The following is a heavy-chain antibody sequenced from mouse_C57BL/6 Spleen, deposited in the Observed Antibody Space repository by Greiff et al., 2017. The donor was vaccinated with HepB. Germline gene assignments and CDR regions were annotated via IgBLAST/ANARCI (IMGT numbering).Heavy chain of an antibody. CDR3: ARMGQDY. CDR1: GYAFSSSW. V-gene: IGHV1-82*01. Sequence: QVQLQQSGPELVKPGASVKISCKASGYAFSSSWMNWVKQRPGKGLEWIGRIYPGDGDTNYNGKFKGKATLTADKSSSTAYMQLSSLTSEDSAVYFCARMGQDYWGQGTTLTVSS. J-gene: IGHJ2*01. CDR2: IYPGDGDT.